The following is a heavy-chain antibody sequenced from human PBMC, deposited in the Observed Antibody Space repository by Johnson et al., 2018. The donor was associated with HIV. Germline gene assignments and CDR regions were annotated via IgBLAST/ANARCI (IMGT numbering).Heavy chain of an antibody. CDR2: IGTAGDT. Sequence: LLVESGGGLVKPGGSLRLSCAASGFTFSSYDMHWVRQATGKGLEWVSAIGTAGDTYYPGSVKGRFTISRENAKNSLYLQMNSLRSEDTAVHYCAMVAALYDAVDIWGQGTMVTVSS. V-gene: IGHV3-13*01. CDR3: AMVAALYDAVDI. J-gene: IGHJ3*02. D-gene: IGHD2-15*01. CDR1: GFTFSSYD.